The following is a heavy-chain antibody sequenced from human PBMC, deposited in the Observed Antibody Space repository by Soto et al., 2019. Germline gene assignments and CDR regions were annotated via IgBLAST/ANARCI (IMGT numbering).Heavy chain of an antibody. Sequence: SLRLSCAASGFTFSSYAMHWVRQAPGKGLEWVSGISWNSGSIGYADSVKGRFTISRDNAKNSLYLQMNSLRAEDTALYYCAKERRDYYGMDVWGQGTTVTVSS. V-gene: IGHV3-9*01. CDR1: GFTFSSYA. CDR2: ISWNSGSI. CDR3: AKERRDYYGMDV. J-gene: IGHJ6*02.